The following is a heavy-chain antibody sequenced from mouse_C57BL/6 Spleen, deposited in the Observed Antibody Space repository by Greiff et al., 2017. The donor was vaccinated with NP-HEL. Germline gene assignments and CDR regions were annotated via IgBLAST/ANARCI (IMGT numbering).Heavy chain of an antibody. CDR2: ISSGSSTI. V-gene: IGHV5-17*01. Sequence: EVKLMESGGGLVKPGGSLKLSCAASGFTFSDYGMHWVRQAPEKGLEWVAYISSGSSTIYYADTVKGRFPISRDNAKNTLFLQMTSLRTEDTAMYYCARWAIVTTSYFDYWGQGTTLTVSS. J-gene: IGHJ2*01. CDR1: GFTFSDYG. D-gene: IGHD2-5*01. CDR3: ARWAIVTTSYFDY.